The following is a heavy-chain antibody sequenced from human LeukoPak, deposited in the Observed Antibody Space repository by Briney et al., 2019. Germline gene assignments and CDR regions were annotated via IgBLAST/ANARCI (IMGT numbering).Heavy chain of an antibody. CDR1: GYTFTGYY. D-gene: IGHD2-2*01. Sequence: ASVKVSCKASGYTFTGYYMHWVRQAPGQGLEWMGWINPNSGGTNYAQKFQGRVTMTRDTSISTAYMELSRLRSDDTAGYYCARRACSSTSCYVGRYWGQGTLVTVSS. CDR2: INPNSGGT. V-gene: IGHV1-2*02. J-gene: IGHJ4*02. CDR3: ARRACSSTSCYVGRY.